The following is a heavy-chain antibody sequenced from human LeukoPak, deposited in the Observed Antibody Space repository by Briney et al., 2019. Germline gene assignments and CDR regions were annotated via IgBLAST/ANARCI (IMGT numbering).Heavy chain of an antibody. Sequence: SVKVSCKASGGSVSSYTINWVRQAPGQGLEWMGGVVPFFGATNYAQKFRGRLTISTDESAATAYMELSSLKSDDTAMYYCARFSTVLGPVKYDFWTDDAFDLWGQGTLVTVSP. CDR3: ARFSTVLGPVKYDFWTDDAFDL. D-gene: IGHD3/OR15-3a*01. J-gene: IGHJ3*01. V-gene: IGHV1-69*05. CDR1: GGSVSSYT. CDR2: VVPFFGAT.